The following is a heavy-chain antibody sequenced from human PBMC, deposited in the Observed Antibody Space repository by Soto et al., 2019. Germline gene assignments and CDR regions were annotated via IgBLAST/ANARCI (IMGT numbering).Heavy chain of an antibody. J-gene: IGHJ4*02. CDR2: IWYDGSNK. CDR3: ARGEEANWGDY. V-gene: IGHV3-33*01. Sequence: QVQLVESGGGVVQPGRSLRLSCAASGFTFSSYGMHWVRQAPGKGLEWVAVIWYDGSNKYYADSVKGRFTISRDNSKNTLYLQMNSRRAEDTAVYYCARGEEANWGDYWGQGTLVTVSS. D-gene: IGHD7-27*01. CDR1: GFTFSSYG.